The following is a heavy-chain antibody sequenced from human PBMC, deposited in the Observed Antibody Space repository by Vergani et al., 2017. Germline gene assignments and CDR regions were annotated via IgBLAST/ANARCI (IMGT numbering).Heavy chain of an antibody. V-gene: IGHV1-69*12. D-gene: IGHD3-10*01. CDR1: GGSLSRHA. CDR2: LIPISGTT. Sequence: QVQLVQSGAEVKKPGSSVKVSCKASGGSLSRHAISWVRQAPGQGLEWMGRLIPISGTTEYAQRFQGRLTINADEATSTVYMELSRLRPDDTAIFYCVRNGDRGLIDPWGQGTLVIVSS. J-gene: IGHJ5*02. CDR3: VRNGDRGLIDP.